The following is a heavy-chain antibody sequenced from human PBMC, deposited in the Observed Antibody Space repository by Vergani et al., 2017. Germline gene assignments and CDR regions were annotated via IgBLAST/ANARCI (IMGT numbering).Heavy chain of an antibody. D-gene: IGHD2-2*01. J-gene: IGHJ4*02. Sequence: QVQLVQSGAEVKKPGSSVKVSCKASGGTFSSYTISWVRQAPGQGLEWMGRIIPILGIANYAQKFQGRVTITADKSTSTAYMELSSLRSEDTAVYYCARETLICSSTSCDTKNYFDWWGQGTLVTVSS. CDR2: IIPILGIA. CDR3: ARETLICSSTSCDTKNYFDW. CDR1: GGTFSSYT. V-gene: IGHV1-69*08.